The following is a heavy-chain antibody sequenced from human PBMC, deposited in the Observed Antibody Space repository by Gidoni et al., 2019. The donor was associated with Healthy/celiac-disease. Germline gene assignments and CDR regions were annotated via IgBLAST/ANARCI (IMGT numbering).Heavy chain of an antibody. CDR1: GFTSSSDG. CDR3: ARAPDCTNGVCFPGRFDY. J-gene: IGHJ4*02. V-gene: IGHV3-30*03. CDR2: ISYDGSNK. D-gene: IGHD2-8*01. Sequence: QVQLVESGGGGVQPGRSLRRSWAAAGFTSSSDGIHWVRQAPGKGLEWVAVISYDGSNKYYADSVKGRFTISRDNSKNTLYLQMHSLRAEDTAVYYCARAPDCTNGVCFPGRFDYWGQGTLVTVSS.